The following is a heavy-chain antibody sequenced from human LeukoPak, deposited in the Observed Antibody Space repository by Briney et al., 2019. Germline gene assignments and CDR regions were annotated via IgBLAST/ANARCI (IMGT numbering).Heavy chain of an antibody. V-gene: IGHV1-8*01. CDR1: GYTFTSYD. D-gene: IGHD6-19*01. CDR2: MNPNSGNT. J-gene: IGHJ6*02. Sequence: GASVKVSCKASGYTFTSYDINWIRQADGQGLEWMGWMNPNSGNTGYAQKFQGRVTMTRNTSISTAYMELSSLRSKDTAVYYCARVLYSSGWSVGYYYYGMDVWGQGTTVTVSS. CDR3: ARVLYSSGWSVGYYYYGMDV.